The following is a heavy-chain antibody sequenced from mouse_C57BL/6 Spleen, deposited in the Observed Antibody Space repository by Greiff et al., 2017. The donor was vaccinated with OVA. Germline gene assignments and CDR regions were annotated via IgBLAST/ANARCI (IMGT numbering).Heavy chain of an antibody. CDR2: ISYDGSN. CDR1: GYSITSGYY. V-gene: IGHV3-6*01. Sequence: ESGPGLVKPSQSLSLTCSVTGYSITSGYYWNWIRQFPGNKLEWMGYISYDGSNNYNPSLKNRISITRDTSKNQFFLKLNSVTTEDTATYYCAREDYYYGSSYAMDYWGQGTSVTVSS. J-gene: IGHJ4*01. D-gene: IGHD1-1*01. CDR3: AREDYYYGSSYAMDY.